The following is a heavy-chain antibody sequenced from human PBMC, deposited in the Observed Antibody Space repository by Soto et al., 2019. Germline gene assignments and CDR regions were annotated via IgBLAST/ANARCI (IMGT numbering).Heavy chain of an antibody. CDR1: GGTFSSYT. CDR3: ARFEYSSSIDY. V-gene: IGHV1-69*02. CDR2: IIPILGIA. D-gene: IGHD6-6*01. J-gene: IGHJ4*02. Sequence: GASVKVSCKASGGTFSSYTISWVRQAPGQGLEWMGRIIPILGIANYAQKLQGRVTITADKSTSTAYMELSSLRSEDTAVYYCARFEYSSSIDYWGQGTLVTVSS.